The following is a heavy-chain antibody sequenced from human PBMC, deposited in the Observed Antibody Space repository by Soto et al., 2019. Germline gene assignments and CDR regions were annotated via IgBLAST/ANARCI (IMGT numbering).Heavy chain of an antibody. D-gene: IGHD3-22*01. J-gene: IGHJ4*02. Sequence: SETLSLTCTVSGGSISSGDYYWSWIRQPPGKGLEWIGEISQSGNTNYSPSLKSRVSISIDTSKKQFSLNLASVTAADTAVYYCARTIENYDNSGYYYFDSWGLGTLVT. CDR3: ARTIENYDNSGYYYFDS. CDR1: GGSISSGDYY. V-gene: IGHV4-61*08. CDR2: ISQSGNT.